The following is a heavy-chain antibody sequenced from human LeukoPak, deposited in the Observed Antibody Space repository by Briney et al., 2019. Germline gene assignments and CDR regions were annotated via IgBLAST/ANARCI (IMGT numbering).Heavy chain of an antibody. CDR2: IYHSGST. Sequence: SETLSLTCTVSGGSISSGGYYWSWIRQPPGKGLEWIGYIYHSGSTYYNPSLKSRVTISVDRSKNQFSLKLSSVTAADTAVYYCAREQSSSWFHYFDSWGQGTLVTVSS. V-gene: IGHV4-30-2*01. J-gene: IGHJ4*02. CDR3: AREQSSSWFHYFDS. D-gene: IGHD6-13*01. CDR1: GGSISSGGYY.